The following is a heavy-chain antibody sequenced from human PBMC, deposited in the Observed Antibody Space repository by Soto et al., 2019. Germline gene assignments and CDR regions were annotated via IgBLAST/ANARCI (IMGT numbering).Heavy chain of an antibody. CDR3: AREASILTGYGERDDAFDV. CDR2: ISAYNGNT. CDR1: GYTFTSYG. J-gene: IGHJ3*01. Sequence: QVQLVQSGAEVKKPGASVKVSCKASGYTFTSYGISWVRQAPGQGLEWMGWISAYNGNTNYAQKLQGRVTMTTDTSKSTAYMELRGLRTDDTAVYYCAREASILTGYGERDDAFDVWGQGTMVTVSS. V-gene: IGHV1-18*01. D-gene: IGHD3-9*01.